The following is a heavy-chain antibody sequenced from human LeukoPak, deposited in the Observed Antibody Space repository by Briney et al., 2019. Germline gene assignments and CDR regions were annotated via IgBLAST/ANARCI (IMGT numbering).Heavy chain of an antibody. CDR2: IYYSGST. CDR1: GDSISSYY. J-gene: IGHJ6*02. V-gene: IGHV4-59*13. Sequence: SETLSLTCTVSGDSISSYYWSWIRQPPGKGLEWIGYIYYSGSTNYSPSLMSRVTISVDTSKNQFSLKLSSVTAADTAVYFCARSQAEYYYYYGMDVWGQGTTVTVSS. CDR3: ARSQAEYYYYYGMDV.